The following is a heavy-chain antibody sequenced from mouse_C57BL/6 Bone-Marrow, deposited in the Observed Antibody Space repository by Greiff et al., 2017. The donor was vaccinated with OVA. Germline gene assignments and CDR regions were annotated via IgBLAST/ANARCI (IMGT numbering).Heavy chain of an antibody. D-gene: IGHD2-12*01. CDR3: ASYSNYDGY. Sequence: EVNLVESGGGLVQPGESLKLSCESNEYEFPSHDMSWVRKTPEKRLELVAAINSDGGSPYYPDTMERRFIISRDNTKKPRYLQMRSLRSEDTALYYCASYSNYDGYWGQGTTLTVSS. CDR1: EYEFPSHD. V-gene: IGHV5-2*01. J-gene: IGHJ2*01. CDR2: INSDGGSP.